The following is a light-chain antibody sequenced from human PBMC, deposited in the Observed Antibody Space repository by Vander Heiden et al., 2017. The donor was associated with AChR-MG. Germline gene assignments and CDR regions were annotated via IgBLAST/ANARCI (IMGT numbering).Light chain of an antibody. J-gene: IGKJ1*01. Sequence: EIVLTQSPATLSLSPGERATLFCGASQTVRDNRMAWYQQKPGLAPRILVYGASTLFAGIPDRFSGSGSGTEFSLTITRLEPEDFAVYYCQQYGTSPETFGQGTKVEVK. CDR1: QTVRDNR. CDR2: GAS. V-gene: IGKV3D-20*01. CDR3: QQYGTSPET.